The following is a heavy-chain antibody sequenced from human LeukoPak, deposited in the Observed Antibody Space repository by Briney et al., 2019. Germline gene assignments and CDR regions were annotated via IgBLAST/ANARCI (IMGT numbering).Heavy chain of an antibody. D-gene: IGHD5-12*01. CDR3: ARAEGSSGYDINWFDP. CDR2: TSAYNGNT. V-gene: IGHV1-18*04. Sequence: ASVKVSCKASSYTLTHYGLSWVRQAHGQGLEWMGWTSAYNGNTNYAQKLQGRVTMTTDTSTSTAYMELRSLRSDDTAVYYCARAEGSSGYDINWFDPWGQGTLVTVSS. J-gene: IGHJ5*02. CDR1: SYTLTHYG.